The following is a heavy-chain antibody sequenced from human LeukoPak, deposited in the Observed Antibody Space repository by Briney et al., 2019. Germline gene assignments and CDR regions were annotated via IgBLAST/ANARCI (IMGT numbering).Heavy chain of an antibody. CDR3: ARDKLVVVPAATVGYYGMDV. CDR2: ISAYNGNT. CDR1: GYTFTSYG. V-gene: IGHV1-18*01. D-gene: IGHD2-2*01. Sequence: GASVKVSCKASGYTFTSYGISWVRQAPGQGLEWMGWISAYNGNTNYAQKLQGRVTMTTDTSTSTAYMELRSLRSDDTAVYYCARDKLVVVPAATVGYYGMDVWGQGTTVTVSS. J-gene: IGHJ6*02.